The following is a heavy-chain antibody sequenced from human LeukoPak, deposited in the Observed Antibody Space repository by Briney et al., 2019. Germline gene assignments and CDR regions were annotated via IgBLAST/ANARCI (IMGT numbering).Heavy chain of an antibody. CDR2: ILYSGTT. J-gene: IGHJ5*02. Sequence: NPSQTLSLTCTVSGGSISTSHSYWGWIRHSPGKGLEWIGTILYSGTTYYNPSLKSRVSISIDASNNQFSLKVTSVTAADTAIYYCARDISLSWFDPWGQGTRVTVSS. D-gene: IGHD3-16*02. CDR3: ARDISLSWFDP. CDR1: GGSISTSHSY. V-gene: IGHV4-39*07.